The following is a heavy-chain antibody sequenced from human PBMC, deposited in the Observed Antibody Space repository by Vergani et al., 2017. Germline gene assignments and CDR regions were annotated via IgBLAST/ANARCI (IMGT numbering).Heavy chain of an antibody. D-gene: IGHD3-10*01. CDR1: VGSISSGDYY. CDR2: IYYSGST. CDR3: ARVGVVRGVSYYYYYYGMDV. Sequence: QVQLQESGPGLVKPSQTLSLTCTVSVGSISSGDYYWSWIRQPPGKGLEWIGYIYYSGSTYYNPSLKSRVTISVDTSKNQFSLKLSSVTAADTAVYYCARVGVVRGVSYYYYYYGMDVWGQGTTVTVSS. V-gene: IGHV4-30-4*08. J-gene: IGHJ6*02.